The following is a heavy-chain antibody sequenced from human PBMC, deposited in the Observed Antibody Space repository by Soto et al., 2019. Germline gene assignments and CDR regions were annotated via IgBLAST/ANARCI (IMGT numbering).Heavy chain of an antibody. CDR2: ISTYNGNT. J-gene: IGHJ5*02. CDR3: ARDSRIAVAQTSAWFGP. CDR1: GYTFTTYG. V-gene: IGHV1-18*01. Sequence: QVQLVQSGAEVKKPGASVKVSCKASGYTFTTYGISWVRQAPGQGLEWMGWISTYNGNTHYAQNLQGRVTIATDTSTSTAYMDLWRLSSDGAAVYYCARDSRIAVAQTSAWFGPWGQGTLV. D-gene: IGHD6-19*01.